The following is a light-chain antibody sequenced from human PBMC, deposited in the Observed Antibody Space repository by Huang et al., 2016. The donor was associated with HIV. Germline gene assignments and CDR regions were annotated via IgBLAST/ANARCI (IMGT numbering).Light chain of an antibody. Sequence: IQLTQSPSSLSASVGDRVTITCRARQGISSYLAWYQQKPGKAPKLLIYAASTLQSGVPSRFGGSGSGTDITLTISSLQPEDFATYYCQQLNSYPWTFGQGTRVEIK. V-gene: IGKV1-9*01. J-gene: IGKJ1*01. CDR3: QQLNSYPWT. CDR2: AAS. CDR1: QGISSY.